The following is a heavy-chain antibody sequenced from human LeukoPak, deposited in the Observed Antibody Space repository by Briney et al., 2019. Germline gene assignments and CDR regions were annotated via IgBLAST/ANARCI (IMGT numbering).Heavy chain of an antibody. J-gene: IGHJ4*02. Sequence: GGSLRLSCAASGFTFNNYGMHWVRQAPGKGLEWVALISYDGSDTYYADSVKGRFTISRDNSKNTLFLQMISLRPDDTAVYYCAKSHANSGTYHSFFDYWGQGTLVTVSS. CDR2: ISYDGSDT. V-gene: IGHV3-30*18. D-gene: IGHD1-26*01. CDR1: GFTFNNYG. CDR3: AKSHANSGTYHSFFDY.